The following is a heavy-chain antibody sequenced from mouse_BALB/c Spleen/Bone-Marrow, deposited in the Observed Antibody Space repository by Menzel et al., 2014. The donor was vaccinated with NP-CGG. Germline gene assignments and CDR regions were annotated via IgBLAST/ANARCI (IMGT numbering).Heavy chain of an antibody. CDR3: ARDSNDY. J-gene: IGHJ2*01. Sequence: EVHLVESGGGLVQPGGSLKLSCAASGFTFSSYGMSWVRQTPDKRLELVATINSNGGSTYYPDSVKGRFTISRDNAKNTLYPQMSSLKSEDTAMYYCARDSNDYWGQGTTLTVSS. CDR1: GFTFSSYG. V-gene: IGHV5-6-3*01. CDR2: INSNGGST.